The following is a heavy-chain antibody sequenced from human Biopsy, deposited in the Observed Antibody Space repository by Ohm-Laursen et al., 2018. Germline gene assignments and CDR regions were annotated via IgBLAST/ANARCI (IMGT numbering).Heavy chain of an antibody. CDR2: ISPYNGDT. CDR1: GYTFTNYG. Sequence: ASVKVSCKTSGYTFTNYGISWVRQAPGQGLEWRGWISPYNGDTDYAQKLQGRVTMTTDTSTSTAYMDLRSLRSDDTAVYYFARDRWPHVTLLGLVVFDFWGQGTLVTVSS. CDR3: ARDRWPHVTLLGLVVFDF. D-gene: IGHD3-3*01. J-gene: IGHJ4*02. V-gene: IGHV1-18*01.